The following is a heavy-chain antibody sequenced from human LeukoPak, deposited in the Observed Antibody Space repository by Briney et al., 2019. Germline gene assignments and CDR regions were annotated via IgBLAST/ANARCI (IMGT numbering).Heavy chain of an antibody. CDR3: ARDLPLPLQQLVQYFDY. D-gene: IGHD6-13*01. CDR1: GGSFSGYY. Sequence: DPSETLSLTCAVYGGSFSGYYWSWVRQPPGRGLEWIGSIYYSGSTYYNPSLKSRVTISVDTSKNQFSLKLSSVTAADTAVYYCARDLPLPLQQLVQYFDYWGQGTLVTVSS. V-gene: IGHV4-34*01. J-gene: IGHJ4*02. CDR2: IYYSGST.